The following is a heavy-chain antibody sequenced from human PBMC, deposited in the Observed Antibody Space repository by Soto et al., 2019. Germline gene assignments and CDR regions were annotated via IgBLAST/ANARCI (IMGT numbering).Heavy chain of an antibody. J-gene: IGHJ4*02. D-gene: IGHD4-4*01. CDR3: AKSPTYSRLPLDY. Sequence: GGSLRLSCAASGFTFSSYAMSWVRQAPGKGLEWVSSISVNGGGTSYTDSVKGRFTISRDNSKNTLYLQMNSLRAEDTAVYYCAKSPTYSRLPLDYWGQGTLVTVSS. V-gene: IGHV3-23*01. CDR2: ISVNGGGT. CDR1: GFTFSSYA.